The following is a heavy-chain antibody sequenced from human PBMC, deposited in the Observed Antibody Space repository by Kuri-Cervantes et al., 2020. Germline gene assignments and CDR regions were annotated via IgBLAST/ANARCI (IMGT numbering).Heavy chain of an antibody. J-gene: IGHJ6*02. V-gene: IGHV3-23*01. CDR2: VSGSGGST. D-gene: IGHD3-9*01. CDR3: AKRLAEVEIYWYGLDV. CDR1: GFTFSKYA. Sequence: GESLKISCAASGFTFSKYAMAWVRQAPGKGLEWVSSVSGSGGSTHYADSVKGRFTISRDNSKNTVYLQMNSLRVEDTAQYCCAKRLAEVEIYWYGLDVWGQGTTVTVSS.